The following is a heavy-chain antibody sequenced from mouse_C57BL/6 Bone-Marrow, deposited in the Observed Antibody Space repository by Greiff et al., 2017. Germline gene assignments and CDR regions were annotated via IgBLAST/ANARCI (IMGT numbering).Heavy chain of an antibody. CDR1: GYSFTGYF. CDR3: ARSTFTTVVATPYFDV. CDR2: INPYNGDT. Sequence: EVQLQQSGPELVQPGDSVKISCKASGYSFTGYFMNWVMQSHGKSLEWIGRINPYNGDTFYNQKFNGKATLTVDKSSSTAHMELRSLTSEDSAVYYCARSTFTTVVATPYFDVWGTGTTVTVSS. V-gene: IGHV1-20*01. D-gene: IGHD1-1*01. J-gene: IGHJ1*03.